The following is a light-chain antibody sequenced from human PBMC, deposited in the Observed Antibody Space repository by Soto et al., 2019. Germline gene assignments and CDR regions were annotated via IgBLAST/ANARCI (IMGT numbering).Light chain of an antibody. J-gene: IGLJ2*01. V-gene: IGLV1-51*01. CDR3: GTWDRSLSAVV. CDR2: DDK. Sequence: SVLTQPPSVSAAPGQKVTISCSGSNSNIETNYVSWYQHLPGTAPKLLIYDDKKRSSGIPDRFSGSKSGTSATLGITGLQTGDEATYYCGTWDRSLSAVVFGGGTKLTVL. CDR1: NSNIETNY.